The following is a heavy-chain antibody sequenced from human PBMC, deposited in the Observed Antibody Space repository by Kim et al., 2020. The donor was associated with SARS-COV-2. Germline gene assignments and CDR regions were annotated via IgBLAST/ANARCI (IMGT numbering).Heavy chain of an antibody. CDR3: AREKAAAAGTFDY. V-gene: IGHV4-59*13. J-gene: IGHJ4*02. Sequence: SETLSLTCTVSGDSISSYYWSWIRQPPGKGLEWLGYLYYRGSTNSNPSLKSRVTISVDTSKNQFSLKLSSVTAADTAVYYCAREKAAAAGTFDYWGQGTLVTVSS. D-gene: IGHD6-13*01. CDR2: LYYRGST. CDR1: GDSISSYY.